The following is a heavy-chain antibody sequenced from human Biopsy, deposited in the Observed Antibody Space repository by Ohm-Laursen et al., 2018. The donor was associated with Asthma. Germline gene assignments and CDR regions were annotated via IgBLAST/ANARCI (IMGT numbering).Heavy chain of an antibody. Sequence: SVSVSCKVSGYTFTYFSIYWVRQAPGQGLEWLGRINTNTGNPTYAQAYTGRFVFSLDTSVSTAYLRISSLKADDTAVYYCARGRYRGYDFEYWGQGSLVTVSS. CDR3: ARGRYRGYDFEY. CDR1: GYTFTYFS. D-gene: IGHD5-12*01. CDR2: INTNTGNP. J-gene: IGHJ4*02. V-gene: IGHV7-4-1*02.